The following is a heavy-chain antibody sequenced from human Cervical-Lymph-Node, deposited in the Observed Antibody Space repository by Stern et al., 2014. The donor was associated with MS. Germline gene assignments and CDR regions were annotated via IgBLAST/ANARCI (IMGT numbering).Heavy chain of an antibody. CDR3: AKDISSGRWEAQYYYGMDV. V-gene: IGHV3-9*01. D-gene: IGHD6-19*01. Sequence: EVQLVQSGGGLVQPGRSLRLSCAGSRFNFDDYAMHWVRQAPGRGLEWVSSISWNSGSMEYADSEKGRFTISRDNAKNSLYLQMDSLRVEDTAIYYCAKDISSGRWEAQYYYGMDVWGQGTTVTVSS. CDR1: RFNFDDYA. CDR2: ISWNSGSM. J-gene: IGHJ6*02.